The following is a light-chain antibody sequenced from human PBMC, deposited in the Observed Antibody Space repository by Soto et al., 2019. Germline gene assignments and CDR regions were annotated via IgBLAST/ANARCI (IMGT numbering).Light chain of an antibody. V-gene: IGLV2-8*01. CDR1: SSDVGGYNY. Sequence: ALTQPPSASGSFGQSVTISCTGTSSDVGGYNYVSWYQQYPGKAPKLMIYEVSERPSGVPDRFSGSKSGNTASLTVSGLQADDEADYYCSSYSGTNYHYVFGTGTRSPS. CDR2: EVS. J-gene: IGLJ1*01. CDR3: SSYSGTNYHYV.